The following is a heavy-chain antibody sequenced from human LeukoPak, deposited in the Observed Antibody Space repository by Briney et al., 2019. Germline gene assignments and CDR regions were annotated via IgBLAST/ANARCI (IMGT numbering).Heavy chain of an antibody. J-gene: IGHJ4*02. CDR2: ISTTGST. CDR1: GGSISTHY. Sequence: RPSETLSLTCTVSGGSISTHYRSWIRQPAGKGLEWIGRISTTGSTNYNPSLKSRVTMSIDTSKNQFSLKLSSVTAADTAVYYCAREVEMATQFDYWGQGTLVTVSS. V-gene: IGHV4-4*07. CDR3: AREVEMATQFDY. D-gene: IGHD5-24*01.